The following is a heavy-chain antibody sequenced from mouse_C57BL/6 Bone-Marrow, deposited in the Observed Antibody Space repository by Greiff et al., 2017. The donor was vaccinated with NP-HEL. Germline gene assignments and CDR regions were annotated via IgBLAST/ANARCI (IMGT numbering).Heavy chain of an antibody. CDR2: ISSGGDYI. D-gene: IGHD2-12*01. CDR1: GFTFSSYA. CDR3: TRDPSYPDYFDY. V-gene: IGHV5-9-1*02. Sequence: EVQLVESGEGLVKPGGSLKLSCAASGFTFSSYAMSWVRQTPEKRLEWVAYISSGGDYIYYADTVKGRFTISRDNARNTLYLQMSSLKSEDTAMYYCTRDPSYPDYFDYWGQGTTLTVSS. J-gene: IGHJ2*01.